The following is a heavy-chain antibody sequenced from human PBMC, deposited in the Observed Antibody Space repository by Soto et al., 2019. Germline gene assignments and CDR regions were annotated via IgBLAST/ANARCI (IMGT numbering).Heavy chain of an antibody. D-gene: IGHD6-13*01. Sequence: EVQLVESGGGLVKPGGSLRLSCAASGFTFSNAWMSWVRQAPGKGLEWVGRIKSKTDGGTTDYAAPVKGRFTISRDDSKNTLYLQMNSLKTEDTAVYYCTTDRSSSWYFYFDYWGQGTLVTVSS. J-gene: IGHJ4*02. V-gene: IGHV3-15*01. CDR1: GFTFSNAW. CDR2: IKSKTDGGTT. CDR3: TTDRSSSWYFYFDY.